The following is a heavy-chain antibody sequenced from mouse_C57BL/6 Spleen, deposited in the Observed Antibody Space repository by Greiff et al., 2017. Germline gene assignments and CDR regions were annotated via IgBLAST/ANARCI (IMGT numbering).Heavy chain of an antibody. Sequence: QVQLKQSGPELVKPGASVTISCTASGYAFSSYWMNWVQQRPGKGLEWIGQIYPGDGDTNYNGKFKGKATLTSDTSSSTAYMQLSSLTSADSAVYICARTGDYDGFDYWGQGTTLTVSS. D-gene: IGHD2-4*01. CDR2: IYPGDGDT. J-gene: IGHJ2*01. CDR3: ARTGDYDGFDY. V-gene: IGHV1-80*01. CDR1: GYAFSSYW.